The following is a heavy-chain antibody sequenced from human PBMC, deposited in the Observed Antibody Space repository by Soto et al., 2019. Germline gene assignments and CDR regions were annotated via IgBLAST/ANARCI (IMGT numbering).Heavy chain of an antibody. Sequence: GGSLRLSCAASGFTFSSYAMSWVRQAPGKGLEWVSAISGSGGSTYYADSVKGRFTISRDNSKNTLYLQMNSLRAEDTAVYYCAKSREVPAASLLYYYYYGMDVWGQGTTVTVSS. CDR2: ISGSGGST. CDR3: AKSREVPAASLLYYYYYGMDV. CDR1: GFTFSSYA. J-gene: IGHJ6*02. V-gene: IGHV3-23*01. D-gene: IGHD2-2*01.